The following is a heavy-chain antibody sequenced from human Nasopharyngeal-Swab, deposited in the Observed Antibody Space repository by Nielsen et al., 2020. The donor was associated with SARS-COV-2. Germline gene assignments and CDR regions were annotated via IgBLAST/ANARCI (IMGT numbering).Heavy chain of an antibody. V-gene: IGHV4-31*02. J-gene: IGHJ6*02. Sequence: WIRQPPGKGLEWIGYIYYSGSTYYNPSLKSRVTISVDTSKNQFSLKLSSVTAADTAVYYCAREALKGLLWFGESSSYYGMDVWGQGTTVTVSS. D-gene: IGHD3-10*01. CDR3: AREALKGLLWFGESSSYYGMDV. CDR2: IYYSGST.